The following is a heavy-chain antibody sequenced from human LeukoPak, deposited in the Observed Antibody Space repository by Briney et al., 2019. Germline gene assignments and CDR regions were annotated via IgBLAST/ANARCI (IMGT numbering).Heavy chain of an antibody. CDR1: GFTFSSYG. J-gene: IGHJ4*02. V-gene: IGHV3-30*03. Sequence: GRSLRLSCAASGFTFSSYGMHWVRQAPGKGLEWVAVISYDGSNKYYADSVKGRFTISRDNSKNTLYLQMNSLRAEDTAVYYCARDSVAVAGRDYWGQGTLVTVSS. CDR3: ARDSVAVAGRDY. CDR2: ISYDGSNK. D-gene: IGHD6-13*01.